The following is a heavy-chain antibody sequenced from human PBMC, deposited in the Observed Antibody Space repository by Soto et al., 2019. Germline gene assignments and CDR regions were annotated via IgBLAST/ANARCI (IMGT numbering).Heavy chain of an antibody. CDR1: GFTFSSYG. Sequence: GGSLRLSCAASGFTFSSYGMHWVRQAPGKGLEWVAVISYDGSNKYYADSVKGRFTISRDNSKNTLYLQMNSLRAEDTAVYYCAKSCVDYGYYYYGMDVWGQGTTVTVSS. CDR2: ISYDGSNK. J-gene: IGHJ6*02. D-gene: IGHD4-17*01. CDR3: AKSCVDYGYYYYGMDV. V-gene: IGHV3-30*18.